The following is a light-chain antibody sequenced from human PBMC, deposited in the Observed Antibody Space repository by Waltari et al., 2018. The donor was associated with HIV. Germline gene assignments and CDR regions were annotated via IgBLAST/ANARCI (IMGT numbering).Light chain of an antibody. CDR2: DTS. CDR1: TGAVTSGHY. Sequence: QAVVTQEPSLTVSPGGTVTLTCGSSTGAVTSGHYPYGFQQEPGQAPRKLIFDTSNKNSWTPARFSGSLLGGKAALTLSGAQPEDEAEYYCLRSYSGTLPWVFGGGTKLTVL. J-gene: IGLJ3*02. V-gene: IGLV7-46*01. CDR3: LRSYSGTLPWV.